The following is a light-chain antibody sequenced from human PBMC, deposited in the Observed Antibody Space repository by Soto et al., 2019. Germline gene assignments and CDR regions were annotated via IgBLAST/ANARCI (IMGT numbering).Light chain of an antibody. CDR2: GAS. Sequence: EIVWTQSPGTLSFSPGERATLSCRASQSVSSNYLAWYQQKPGQAPRLLVYGASSRATGIPDRFSGSGSGTDFTLTISSLEPEDFAVYYCQQYGSSPPWTFGQGTEVEIK. V-gene: IGKV3-20*01. CDR1: QSVSSNY. CDR3: QQYGSSPPWT. J-gene: IGKJ1*01.